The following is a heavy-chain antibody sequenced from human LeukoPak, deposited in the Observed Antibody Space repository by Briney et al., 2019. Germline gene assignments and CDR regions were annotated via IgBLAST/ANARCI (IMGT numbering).Heavy chain of an antibody. CDR3: AKGQPPNSSGYYFHQSDYYMDV. CDR2: IRYDGSNK. Sequence: GGSLRLSCAASGFTFSSYGMHWVRQGPGKGLEWVAFIRYDGSNKYYADSVKGRFTISRDNSKNTLYLQMNSLRAEDTAVYYCAKGQPPNSSGYYFHQSDYYMDVWGKGTTVTISS. J-gene: IGHJ6*03. D-gene: IGHD3-22*01. CDR1: GFTFSSYG. V-gene: IGHV3-30*02.